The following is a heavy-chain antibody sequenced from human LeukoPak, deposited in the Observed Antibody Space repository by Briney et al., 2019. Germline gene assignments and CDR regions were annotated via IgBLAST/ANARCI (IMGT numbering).Heavy chain of an antibody. J-gene: IGHJ4*02. V-gene: IGHV1-69*05. D-gene: IGHD6-6*01. Sequence: GASVKVSCKASGGTFSSYAISWVRQAPGQGLEWMGGIIPIFGTANYAQKFQGRVTITTDESTSTAYMELSSLRSEDTAVYYWARESVAARSGIFDYWGQGTLVTVSS. CDR1: GGTFSSYA. CDR3: ARESVAARSGIFDY. CDR2: IIPIFGTA.